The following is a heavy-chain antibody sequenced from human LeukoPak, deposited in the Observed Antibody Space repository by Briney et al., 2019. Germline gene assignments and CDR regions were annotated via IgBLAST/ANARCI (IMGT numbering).Heavy chain of an antibody. CDR2: IYPGDSDT. D-gene: IGHD2-2*01. V-gene: IGHV5-51*01. J-gene: IGHJ4*02. Sequence: GESLKISCKGSGYSFTSYWIGWVRQMPGKGLEWMGIIYPGDSDTRYSPSFQGQVTISADKSISTTYPQWSSLKASDTAMYYCATPYPREYCSSTTCYFNYWGQGTLVTVSS. CDR3: ATPYPREYCSSTTCYFNY. CDR1: GYSFTSYW.